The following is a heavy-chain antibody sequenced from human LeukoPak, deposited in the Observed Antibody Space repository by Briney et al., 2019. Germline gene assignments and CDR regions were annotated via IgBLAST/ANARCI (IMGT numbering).Heavy chain of an antibody. CDR3: ARAIYNNSPDY. D-gene: IGHD1-1*01. J-gene: IGHJ4*02. CDR2: IERDGSST. Sequence: GGSLRLSCAASGFTFSNYWMLWVRQAPGKGLVWVSRIERDGSSTRYADPVKGRFLMSRDNAKNTLDLQMNSLRAEDTAVYYCARAIYNNSPDYWGQGVLVTVSP. V-gene: IGHV3-74*01. CDR1: GFTFSNYW.